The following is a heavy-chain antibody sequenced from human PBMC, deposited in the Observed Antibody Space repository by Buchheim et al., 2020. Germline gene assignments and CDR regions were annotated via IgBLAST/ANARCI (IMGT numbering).Heavy chain of an antibody. V-gene: IGHV3-30*04. D-gene: IGHD5-12*01. Sequence: QMHLVESGGGVVQPGGSLRLSCEASGFSFSSYAMWWVRQAPGKGLESVAVISLDGTKRDYAESVKGRFTISRDDSKKSLFVEMRSLRVEDTAVYYCAREAYSGYSYSFDIWGHGT. J-gene: IGHJ3*02. CDR3: AREAYSGYSYSFDI. CDR2: ISLDGTKR. CDR1: GFSFSSYA.